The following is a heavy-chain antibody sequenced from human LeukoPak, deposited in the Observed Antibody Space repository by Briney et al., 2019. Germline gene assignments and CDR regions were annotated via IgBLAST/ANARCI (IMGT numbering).Heavy chain of an antibody. CDR1: GGSISSGSYY. V-gene: IGHV4-61*02. D-gene: IGHD3-10*01. CDR3: ARALVRGVRINWFDP. CDR2: IYTSGST. J-gene: IGHJ5*02. Sequence: SQTLSLTCTVSGGSISSGSYYWSWIRQPAGKGLEWIGRIYTSGSTNYNPSLKSRVTISVDTSKNQFSLKLGSVTAADTAVYYCARALVRGVRINWFDPWGQGTLVTVSS.